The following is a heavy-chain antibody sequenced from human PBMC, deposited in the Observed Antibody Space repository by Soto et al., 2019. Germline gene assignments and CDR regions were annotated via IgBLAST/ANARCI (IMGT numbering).Heavy chain of an antibody. V-gene: IGHV3-33*01. J-gene: IGHJ3*02. CDR2: IWYDGSNK. CDR3: RYPPNTTTDAFDI. Sequence: PGGSLRLSCAASGFTFSSYGMHWVRQAPGKGLEWVAVIWYDGSNKYYADSVKGRFTISRDNSKNTLYLQMNSLKTEDTAVYYCRYPPNTTTDAFDIWGQGTMVTVSS. CDR1: GFTFSSYG. D-gene: IGHD3-16*02.